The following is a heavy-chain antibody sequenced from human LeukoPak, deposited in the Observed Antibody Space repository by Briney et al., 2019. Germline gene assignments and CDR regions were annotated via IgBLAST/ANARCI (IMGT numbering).Heavy chain of an antibody. V-gene: IGHV4-34*01. CDR1: GGSFSGYY. J-gene: IGHJ5*02. Sequence: SETLSLTCAVYGGSFSGYYWSWIRQPPGKGLEWIGEINHSGSTNYNPSLKSRVTISVDTSKNQFSLKLSSVTAADTAVYYCARVSEFNWFDPWGQGTLVTVSS. D-gene: IGHD1-14*01. CDR2: INHSGST. CDR3: ARVSEFNWFDP.